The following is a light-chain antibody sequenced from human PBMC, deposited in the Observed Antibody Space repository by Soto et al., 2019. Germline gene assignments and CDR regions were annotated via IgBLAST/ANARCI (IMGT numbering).Light chain of an antibody. CDR3: QQYHNLYT. CDR2: DAS. CDR1: QDISNY. J-gene: IGKJ2*01. Sequence: DIQMTQSPSSLSASVGDRVTITCQASQDISNYLNWYQQKPGKAPKLLIYDASNLEIGVPSRLSGSGSGTDFTFSISVLQPEDIATYYCQQYHNLYTFGQGTKLAIK. V-gene: IGKV1-33*01.